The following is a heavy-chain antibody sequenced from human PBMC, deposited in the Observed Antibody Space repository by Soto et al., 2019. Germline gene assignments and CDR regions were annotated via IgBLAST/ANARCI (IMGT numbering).Heavy chain of an antibody. CDR1: GYSFTDHY. Sequence: ASVKVSCKASGYSFTDHYIHWVRQAPGQGLEWMGWVNPSGGSTSYAQKFQGRVTMTRDTSTSTVYMELSSLRSEDTAVYYCARDFRGSQLVHARHYYYYGMDVWGQGTTVTVSS. J-gene: IGHJ6*02. D-gene: IGHD6-6*01. CDR3: ARDFRGSQLVHARHYYYYGMDV. V-gene: IGHV1-46*01. CDR2: VNPSGGST.